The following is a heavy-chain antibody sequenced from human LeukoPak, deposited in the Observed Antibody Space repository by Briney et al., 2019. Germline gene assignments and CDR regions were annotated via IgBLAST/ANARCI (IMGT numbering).Heavy chain of an antibody. CDR3: ANGGPAAPYFDY. J-gene: IGHJ4*02. Sequence: PGGSLRLSCAASGFTFSSYGMHWVRQAPGKGLEWAAFIRYDGSNKYYADSVKGRFTISRDNSKNTLYLQMNSLRAEDTAVYYCANGGPAAPYFDYWGQGTLVTVSS. D-gene: IGHD2-2*01. CDR1: GFTFSSYG. V-gene: IGHV3-30*02. CDR2: IRYDGSNK.